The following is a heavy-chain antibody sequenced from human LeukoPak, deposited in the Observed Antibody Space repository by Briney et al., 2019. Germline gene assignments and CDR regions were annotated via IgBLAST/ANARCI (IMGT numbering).Heavy chain of an antibody. J-gene: IGHJ4*02. CDR3: ARDYVYGDYPGY. Sequence: GGSLRLSCAAPGFMFDDYGMSWVRHAPGKGLEWVSGINWNGGRTGYADSVKGRFTISRDNANNSLYLQMNSLRAEDTALYYCARDYVYGDYPGYWGQGTLVTVSS. V-gene: IGHV3-20*04. CDR2: INWNGGRT. D-gene: IGHD4-17*01. CDR1: GFMFDDYG.